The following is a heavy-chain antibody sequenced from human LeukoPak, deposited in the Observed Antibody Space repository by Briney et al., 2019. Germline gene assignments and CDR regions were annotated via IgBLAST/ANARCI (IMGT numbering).Heavy chain of an antibody. Sequence: PGGSLRLSCAASGFTFSSYAMTWVRQAPGKGLEWVSAIGGSGGSTYYADSVKGRFTISRDNSKNTLYLQMNSLRAEDTAVYYCAKQSGGSGTYYYYWGQGTLVTVPS. CDR3: AKQSGGSGTYYYY. CDR1: GFTFSSYA. J-gene: IGHJ4*02. V-gene: IGHV3-23*01. CDR2: IGGSGGST. D-gene: IGHD3-10*01.